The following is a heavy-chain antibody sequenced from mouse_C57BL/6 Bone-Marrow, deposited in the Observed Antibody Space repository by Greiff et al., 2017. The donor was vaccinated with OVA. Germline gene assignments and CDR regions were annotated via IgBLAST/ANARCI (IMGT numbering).Heavy chain of an antibody. CDR3: TRDGYYGSSSNWYFDV. CDR1: GFTFSSYA. J-gene: IGHJ1*03. Sequence: EVQLVESGEGLVKPGGSLKLSCAASGFTFSSYAMSWVRQTPEKRLEWVAYISSGGDYIYYADTVKGRFTISRDNARNTLYLQMSSLKSEDTAMYYCTRDGYYGSSSNWYFDVWGTGTTVTVSS. CDR2: ISSGGDYI. V-gene: IGHV5-9-1*02. D-gene: IGHD1-1*01.